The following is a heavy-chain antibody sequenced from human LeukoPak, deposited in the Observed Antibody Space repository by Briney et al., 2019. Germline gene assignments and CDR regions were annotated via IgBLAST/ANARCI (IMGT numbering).Heavy chain of an antibody. CDR1: GGSISSGSYY. CDR3: ARTRLYMSSPGFFDY. D-gene: IGHD6-6*01. Sequence: SETLSLTCTVSGGSISSGSYYWSWIRQPAGRGLEWIGRIYTSGSTNYNPSLKSRVTISVDTSKNQFSLKLSSVTAADTAVYYCARTRLYMSSPGFFDYWGRGTLVTVSS. J-gene: IGHJ4*02. V-gene: IGHV4-61*02. CDR2: IYTSGST.